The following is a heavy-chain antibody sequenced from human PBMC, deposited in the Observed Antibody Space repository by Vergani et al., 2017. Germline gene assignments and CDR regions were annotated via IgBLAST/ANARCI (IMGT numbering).Heavy chain of an antibody. CDR3: AREYSSSVGFLAY. D-gene: IGHD6-6*01. V-gene: IGHV4-4*07. CDR1: GGSISPYY. J-gene: IGHJ4*02. Sequence: QVQLQESGPGLVEPSATLSLTCIVSGGSISPYYWRWIRQPAGKGLEWVGRIYTSESTNYNPPLKSRVTMSVDTSKNQFSLKLSSVTAADTAVYYCAREYSSSVGFLAYWGQGTLVTVSS. CDR2: IYTSEST.